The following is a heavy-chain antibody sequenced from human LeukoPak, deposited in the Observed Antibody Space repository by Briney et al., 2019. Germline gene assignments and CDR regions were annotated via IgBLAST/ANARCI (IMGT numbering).Heavy chain of an antibody. CDR1: GYSISSGYY. CDR2: IYHSGST. CDR3: ARARSGIAGFDP. J-gene: IGHJ5*02. Sequence: SETLSLTCTVSGYSISSGYYWSWIRQPPGKGLEWIGSIYHSGSTYYNPSLKSRVTISVDTSKNQFSLKLSSVTAADTAVYYCARARSGIAGFDPWGQGTLVTVSS. V-gene: IGHV4-38-2*02. D-gene: IGHD6-13*01.